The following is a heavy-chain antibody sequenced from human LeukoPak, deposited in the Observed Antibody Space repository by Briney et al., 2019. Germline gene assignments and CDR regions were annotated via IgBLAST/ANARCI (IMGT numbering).Heavy chain of an antibody. Sequence: GGSLRLSCAASGFTFSSYGMHWVRQAPGKGLEWVAFIRYDGSNKYYADSVKGRFTISRDNSKNTLYLQMNSLRAEDTAVYYRAKDTGIAAAGIFYWGQGTLVTVSS. CDR2: IRYDGSNK. D-gene: IGHD6-13*01. V-gene: IGHV3-30*02. CDR1: GFTFSSYG. CDR3: AKDTGIAAAGIFY. J-gene: IGHJ4*02.